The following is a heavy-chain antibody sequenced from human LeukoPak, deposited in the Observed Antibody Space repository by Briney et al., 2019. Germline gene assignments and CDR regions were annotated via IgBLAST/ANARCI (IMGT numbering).Heavy chain of an antibody. D-gene: IGHD4-17*01. Sequence: GGSLRLSCAASGFTFSSYAMHWVRQAPGKGLEWVAVISYDGSNKYYADSVKGRLTISRDNSKNTLYLQMNSLRAEDTAVYYCAREGPHGDYAVYFDHWGQGTLVTVSS. CDR1: GFTFSSYA. V-gene: IGHV3-30-3*01. J-gene: IGHJ4*02. CDR3: AREGPHGDYAVYFDH. CDR2: ISYDGSNK.